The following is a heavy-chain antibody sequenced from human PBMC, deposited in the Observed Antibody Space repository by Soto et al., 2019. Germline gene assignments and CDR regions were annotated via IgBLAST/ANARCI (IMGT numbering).Heavy chain of an antibody. J-gene: IGHJ6*02. D-gene: IGHD3-3*01. CDR2: IIPIFGST. V-gene: IGHV1-69*12. Sequence: QVQLVQSGAEVRKPGSSVKVSCKASGGTFSSYAISWVRQAPGQGLEWMGGIIPIFGSTNYAQKFQGRVTITADESTSTAYMELSSLRSEDTAVYYCARGGLRFLDCAMDVWGQGTTVTVSS. CDR1: GGTFSSYA. CDR3: ARGGLRFLDCAMDV.